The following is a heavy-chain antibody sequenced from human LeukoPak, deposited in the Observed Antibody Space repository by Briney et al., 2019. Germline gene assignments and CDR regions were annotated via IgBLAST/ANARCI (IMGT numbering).Heavy chain of an antibody. CDR1: GGTFTSYY. J-gene: IGHJ4*02. CDR2: INPSGGST. CDR3: ARAYCSGGSCYYYFDY. Sequence: ASVKVSCKASGGTFTSYYMHWVRQAPGQGLEWMGIINPSGGSTSYAQKFQGRVTMTRDMSTSTVYMELSSLRSEDTAVYYCARAYCSGGSCYYYFDYWGQGTLVTVSS. V-gene: IGHV1-46*01. D-gene: IGHD2-15*01.